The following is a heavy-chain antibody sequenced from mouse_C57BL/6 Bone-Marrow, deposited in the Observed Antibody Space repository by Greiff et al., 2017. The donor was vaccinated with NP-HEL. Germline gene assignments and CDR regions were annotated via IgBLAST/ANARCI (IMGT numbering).Heavy chain of an antibody. Sequence: DVKLVESGGGLVQPKGSLKLSCAASGFTFNTYAMHWVRQAPGKGLEWVARIRSKSSNYATYYADSVKDRFTISRDDSQSMLYLQMNNLKTEDTAMYYCVRGEELLRNYAMDYWGQGTSVTVSS. CDR1: GFTFNTYA. CDR2: IRSKSSNYAT. D-gene: IGHD1-1*01. J-gene: IGHJ4*01. CDR3: VRGEELLRNYAMDY. V-gene: IGHV10-3*01.